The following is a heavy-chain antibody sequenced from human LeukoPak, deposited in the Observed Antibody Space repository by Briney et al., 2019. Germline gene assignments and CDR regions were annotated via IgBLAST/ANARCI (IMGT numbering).Heavy chain of an antibody. CDR3: ARSSRYCSSTSCLYY. CDR2: ISGSGSST. V-gene: IGHV3-23*01. D-gene: IGHD2-2*01. J-gene: IGHJ4*02. CDR1: GFTFSSYA. Sequence: GGSLRLSCAASGFTFSSYAMSWVRQAPGKGLEWVSAISGSGSSTYYADSVKGRFTISRDNSKNTLYLQMNSLRAEDTAVYYCARSSRYCSSTSCLYYWGQGTLVTVSS.